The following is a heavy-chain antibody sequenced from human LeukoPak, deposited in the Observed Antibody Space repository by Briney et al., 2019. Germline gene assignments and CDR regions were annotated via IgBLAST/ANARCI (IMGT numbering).Heavy chain of an antibody. V-gene: IGHV3-21*01. CDR1: VFTFSSYS. Sequence: GGSLRLSCAASVFTFSSYSMNWVRQAPGKGLEWVSSISSSSSYIYYADSVKGRFTISRDNAKNSLYLQMNSLRAEDTAVYYCARERIQLWLIEHAFDIWGQGTMVTVSS. CDR3: ARERIQLWLIEHAFDI. CDR2: ISSSSSYI. J-gene: IGHJ3*02. D-gene: IGHD5-18*01.